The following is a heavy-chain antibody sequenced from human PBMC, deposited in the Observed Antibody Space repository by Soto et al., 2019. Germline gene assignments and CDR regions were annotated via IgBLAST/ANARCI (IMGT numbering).Heavy chain of an antibody. Sequence: QVQLQESGPGLVKPSQTLSLTCTVSGGSISSGGYYWSWIRQHPGKGLEWIGYIYYSGSTYYNPSLKRRVTISLDTSKNQFSLKLSSVTAADTAVYYCARANYYDSSGYYLSASFDIWGQGTMVTVSS. CDR2: IYYSGST. CDR1: GGSISSGGYY. D-gene: IGHD3-22*01. J-gene: IGHJ3*02. V-gene: IGHV4-31*03. CDR3: ARANYYDSSGYYLSASFDI.